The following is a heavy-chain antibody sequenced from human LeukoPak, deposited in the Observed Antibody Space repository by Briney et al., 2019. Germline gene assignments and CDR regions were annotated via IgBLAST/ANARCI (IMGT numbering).Heavy chain of an antibody. CDR2: IYYTGST. Sequence: SETLSLTCTVSGGSISTYYWSWIRQPPGKGLEWSGYIYYTGSTNYNPSLKSRVTISVDTSKNQFSLKLSSVTAADTAVYYCARIEYSGSDFRGGADYWGQGTLVTVSS. D-gene: IGHD5-12*01. CDR1: GGSISTYY. CDR3: ARIEYSGSDFRGGADY. J-gene: IGHJ4*02. V-gene: IGHV4-59*01.